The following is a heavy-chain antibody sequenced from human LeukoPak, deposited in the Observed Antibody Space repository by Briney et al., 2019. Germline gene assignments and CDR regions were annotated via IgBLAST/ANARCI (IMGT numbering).Heavy chain of an antibody. V-gene: IGHV1-8*03. D-gene: IGHD1-26*01. CDR1: GYTFTSYD. CDR3: ARGDLYSGSLETLDY. CDR2: MNPNSGST. Sequence: GASVKVSCQASGYTFTSYDINWVRQATGQGLEWMGWMNPNSGSTGYAQKFQGRVTITRNTSISTAYMELSSLRSEDTAVYYCARGDLYSGSLETLDYWRQGTLVTVSS. J-gene: IGHJ4*02.